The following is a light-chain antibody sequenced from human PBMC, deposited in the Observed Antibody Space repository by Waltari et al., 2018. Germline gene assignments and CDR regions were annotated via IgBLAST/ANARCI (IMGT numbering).Light chain of an antibody. Sequence: EIVLTQSPGTLSLSPGERATLSCRASQSVSRALAWYQQKPGQAPRLLIYGASNMATGIPDRFSGSGSGTDFSLTISSLEPEDFAVYYCQHYLRLPATFGQGTKVEI. CDR3: QHYLRLPAT. CDR1: QSVSRA. V-gene: IGKV3-20*01. J-gene: IGKJ1*01. CDR2: GAS.